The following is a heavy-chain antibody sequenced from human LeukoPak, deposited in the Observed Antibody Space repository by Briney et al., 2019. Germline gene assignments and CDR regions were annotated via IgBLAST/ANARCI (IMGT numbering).Heavy chain of an antibody. V-gene: IGHV3-23*01. CDR2: INDNGANT. Sequence: GGSLRLSCAASGFTFSSYAMSWVRQAPGKGLEWVSTINDNGANTNYADSVKGRFTISRDSSKNTLFLQMNSLRADDTARYYCTKGDGGWYPIDSWGQGTLIIVSS. D-gene: IGHD6-19*01. J-gene: IGHJ4*02. CDR3: TKGDGGWYPIDS. CDR1: GFTFSSYA.